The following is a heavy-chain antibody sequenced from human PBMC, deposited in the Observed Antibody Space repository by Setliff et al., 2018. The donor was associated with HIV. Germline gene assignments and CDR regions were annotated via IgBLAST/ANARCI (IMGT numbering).Heavy chain of an antibody. CDR2: INPSGGST. V-gene: IGHV1-46*01. Sequence: GASVKVSCKASGYTFTSYYMHWVRQAPGQGLEWMGIINPSGGSTSYAQKFQGRVTMTRDTSTSTVYMELSSLRSEDTAVYYCASGPLVYCDSPGAFDIWGQGTMVTVSS. J-gene: IGHJ3*02. CDR1: GYTFTSYY. D-gene: IGHD3-22*01. CDR3: ASGPLVYCDSPGAFDI.